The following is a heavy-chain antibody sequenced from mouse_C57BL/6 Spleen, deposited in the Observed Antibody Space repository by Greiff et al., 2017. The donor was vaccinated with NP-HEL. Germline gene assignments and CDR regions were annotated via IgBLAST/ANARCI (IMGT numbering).Heavy chain of an antibody. CDR3: ARPYSSRYAMDY. Sequence: VQLQQSGPGLVQPSQSLSITCTVSGFSLTSYGVHWVRQSPGKGLVWLGVIWSGGSTDYNAAFISRLSISKDNSKSQVFFKMNSLQADDTAIYYCARPYSSRYAMDYWGQVTSVTVSS. D-gene: IGHD2-10*01. CDR1: GFSLTSYG. J-gene: IGHJ4*01. CDR2: IWSGGST. V-gene: IGHV2-2*01.